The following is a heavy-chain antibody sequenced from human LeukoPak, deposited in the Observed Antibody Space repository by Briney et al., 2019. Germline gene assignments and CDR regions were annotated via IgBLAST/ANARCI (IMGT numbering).Heavy chain of an antibody. D-gene: IGHD6-19*01. CDR1: GYTFTGYY. Sequence: GASVKVSCKASGYTFTGYYMHWVRQAPGQGLEWMGWINPNSGGTNYAQKFQGRVTMTRDTSISTAYMELSRLRSDDTAVYYCARDTHVAVAGTSYYFDYWGQGTLVTVSS. CDR3: ARDTHVAVAGTSYYFDY. J-gene: IGHJ4*02. V-gene: IGHV1-2*02. CDR2: INPNSGGT.